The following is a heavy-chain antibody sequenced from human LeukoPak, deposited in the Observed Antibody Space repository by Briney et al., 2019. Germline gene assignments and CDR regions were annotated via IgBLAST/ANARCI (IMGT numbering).Heavy chain of an antibody. CDR2: IWYDGSNK. CDR1: GFTFSSYG. V-gene: IGHV3-33*01. Sequence: PGGSLRLSCAASGFTFSSYGMHWVRQAPGKGLEWVAVIWYDGSNKYYADSVKGRFTISRDNSKNTLYLQMNSLRAEDTAVYYCAREGRVVPAAMGNYYYGMDVWGKGTTVTVSS. CDR3: AREGRVVPAAMGNYYYGMDV. J-gene: IGHJ6*04. D-gene: IGHD2-2*01.